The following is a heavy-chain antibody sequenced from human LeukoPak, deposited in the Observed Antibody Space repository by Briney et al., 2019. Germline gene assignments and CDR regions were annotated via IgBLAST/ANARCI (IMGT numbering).Heavy chain of an antibody. CDR1: GVSISSGSYY. CDR3: AGEAYDYVWGSYRPYYFDY. Sequence: PSETLSLTCTVSGVSISSGSYYWSWIRPPTGKGLEWFGRIYTSGSLNYDPSLKSRVTISVDTSKYQFSLKLSSVTAADTAVYYCAGEAYDYVWGSYRPYYFDYWGQGTLVTVSS. J-gene: IGHJ4*02. D-gene: IGHD3-16*02. CDR2: IYTSGSL. V-gene: IGHV4-61*02.